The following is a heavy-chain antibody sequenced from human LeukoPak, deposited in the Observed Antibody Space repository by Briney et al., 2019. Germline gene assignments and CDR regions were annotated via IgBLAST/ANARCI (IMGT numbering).Heavy chain of an antibody. CDR3: AASPPYYYDSSGYQAYNWFDP. D-gene: IGHD3-22*01. Sequence: GSLRLSCAASGFTFSSYAMSWVRQAPGKGLGWVSAISGSGGSTYCADSVKGRFTISRDNSKNTLYLQMNSLRAEDTAVYYCAASPPYYYDSSGYQAYNWFDPWGQGTLVTVSS. CDR1: GFTFSSYA. V-gene: IGHV3-23*01. CDR2: ISGSGGST. J-gene: IGHJ5*02.